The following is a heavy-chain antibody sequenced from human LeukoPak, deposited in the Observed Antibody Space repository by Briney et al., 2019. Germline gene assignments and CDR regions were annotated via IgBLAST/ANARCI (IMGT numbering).Heavy chain of an antibody. J-gene: IGHJ4*02. Sequence: SETLSLTCAVYGGSFSGYYWSWIRQPPGKGLEWIGEINHSGSTNYNPSLKSRVTISVDTSKNQFSLKLSSVTAADTAVYYCAGYHDYGDYGPARLDYWGRGTLVTVSS. CDR1: GGSFSGYY. CDR3: AGYHDYGDYGPARLDY. CDR2: INHSGST. D-gene: IGHD4-17*01. V-gene: IGHV4-34*01.